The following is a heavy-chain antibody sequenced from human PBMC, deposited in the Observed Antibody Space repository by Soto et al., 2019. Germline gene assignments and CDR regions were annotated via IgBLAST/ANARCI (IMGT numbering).Heavy chain of an antibody. J-gene: IGHJ4*02. CDR3: ARAKRTRVSFDY. CDR1: GGSFSGYY. V-gene: IGHV4-34*01. Sequence: QVQLQQWGAGLLKPSETLSLTCAVYGGSFSGYYWSWIRQPPGKGLEWIGEINHSGSTNYNPSLNRRVTISVDTSKNQFALKLSSVTAADTAVYYCARAKRTRVSFDYWGQGTLVTVSS. CDR2: INHSGST.